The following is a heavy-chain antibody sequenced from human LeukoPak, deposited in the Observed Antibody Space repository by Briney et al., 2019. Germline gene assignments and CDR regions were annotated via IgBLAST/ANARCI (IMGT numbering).Heavy chain of an antibody. V-gene: IGHV3-21*06. J-gene: IGHJ4*02. Sequence: GGSLSLSCTASGLTSSTSGFNWVHQAPGKGLEWVASIGPTGSDRYHADSIKGRFTISRDNANNFLYLQMNSLRAEDTAVYYCATETNGRHYDYWGQGTLLTASS. CDR1: GLTSSTSG. D-gene: IGHD1-14*01. CDR3: ATETNGRHYDY. CDR2: IGPTGSDR.